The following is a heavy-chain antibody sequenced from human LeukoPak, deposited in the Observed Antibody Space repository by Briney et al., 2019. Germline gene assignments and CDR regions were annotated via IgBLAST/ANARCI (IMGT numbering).Heavy chain of an antibody. J-gene: IGHJ4*02. CDR3: ASRSGAGFDY. Sequence: SETLSLTCAVYGGSFSGYYWSWIRQPPGKGLEWIGEINHSGSTNYNPSLKSRVTISVDTSKNQFSLKLSSVTAADTAVYYCASRSGAGFDYWGQGTLVTVSS. CDR1: GGSFSGYY. D-gene: IGHD2-15*01. V-gene: IGHV4-34*01. CDR2: INHSGST.